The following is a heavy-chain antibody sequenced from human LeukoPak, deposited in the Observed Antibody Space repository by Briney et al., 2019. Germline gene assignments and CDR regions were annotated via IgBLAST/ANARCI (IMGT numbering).Heavy chain of an antibody. V-gene: IGHV5-51*01. CDR1: GYSFTSYW. D-gene: IGHD3-22*01. CDR3: ARHGRHYYDSSGYYYDY. Sequence: GESLKISCKGSGYSFTSYWIGWVRQMPGKGLEWMGIIYPGDSDTRYSPSFQGQVTISADKSISTAYLQWSSLKASDTAMYYYARHGRHYYDSSGYYYDYWGQGTLVTVSS. CDR2: IYPGDSDT. J-gene: IGHJ4*02.